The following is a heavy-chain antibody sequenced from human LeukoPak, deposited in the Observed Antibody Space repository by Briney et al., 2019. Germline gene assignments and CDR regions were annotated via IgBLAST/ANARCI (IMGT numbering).Heavy chain of an antibody. Sequence: NPSETLSLTCTVSGDSIRSYYWSWIRQPAGKGLEWIGRIYTSGATNYNPSLQSRVTMSLDTSKNQFSLKLSSVTAADTAVYFCAREGNSWYRALDYWGQGCLVTV. CDR3: AREGNSWYRALDY. CDR1: GDSIRSYY. CDR2: IYTSGAT. D-gene: IGHD6-13*01. J-gene: IGHJ4*02. V-gene: IGHV4-4*07.